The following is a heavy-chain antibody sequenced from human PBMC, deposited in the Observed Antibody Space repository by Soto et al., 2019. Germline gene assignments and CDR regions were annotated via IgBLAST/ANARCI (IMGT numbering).Heavy chain of an antibody. CDR1: GGSINTYY. V-gene: IGHV4-59*01. CDR3: ARGYHGYSYANFDY. Sequence: SETLSLTCTVSGGSINTYYLNWIRQPPGKGLEWIAYIYYNGNTDSNPSLEGRVTMSLDTPKNQLSLELSSVTAADTAVYYCARGYHGYSYANFDYWGQGILVTVSS. D-gene: IGHD5-18*01. J-gene: IGHJ4*02. CDR2: IYYNGNT.